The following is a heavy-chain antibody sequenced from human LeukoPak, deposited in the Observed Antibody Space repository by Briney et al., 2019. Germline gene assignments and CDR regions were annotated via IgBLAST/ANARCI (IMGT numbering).Heavy chain of an antibody. Sequence: SETLSLTCTVSGGSISSYYWSWIRQPPGKGLQWIGYIYYSGSTNYNPSLKSRVTISVDTSKNQLSLKLSSVTAADTAVFYCARVRGYSYGPDAFDIWGQGTVVTVSS. D-gene: IGHD5-18*01. CDR3: ARVRGYSYGPDAFDI. J-gene: IGHJ3*02. CDR2: IYYSGST. CDR1: GGSISSYY. V-gene: IGHV4-59*01.